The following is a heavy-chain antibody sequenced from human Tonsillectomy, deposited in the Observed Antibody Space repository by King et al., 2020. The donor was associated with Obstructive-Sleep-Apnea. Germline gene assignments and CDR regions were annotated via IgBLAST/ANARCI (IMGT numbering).Heavy chain of an antibody. CDR3: AIGLGYSYGYSFDY. D-gene: IGHD5-18*01. CDR1: GFTVSSTY. J-gene: IGHJ4*02. Sequence: VQLVESGGGLVQPGGSLRLSCAVSGFTVSSTYMSWVRQAPGKGLEWVSPLYIGGSTDYSDSVKGRFTISIDTSKNTLYLKIKSLRSEDTAVYFCAIGLGYSYGYSFDYWGQGTLVTVSS. V-gene: IGHV3-66*01. CDR2: LYIGGST.